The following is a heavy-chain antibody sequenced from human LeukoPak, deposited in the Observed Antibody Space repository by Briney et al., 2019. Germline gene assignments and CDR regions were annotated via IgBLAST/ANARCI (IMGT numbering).Heavy chain of an antibody. D-gene: IGHD4-23*01. V-gene: IGHV3-30*02. CDR2: IRYDGSNK. J-gene: IGHJ4*02. CDR3: AKDFSWGYGGNLPYFDY. Sequence: GGSLRLSCATSGFTFSSYGMHWVRQAPGKGLEWVAFIRYDGSNKYYADSVKGRFTISRDNSKNTLYLQMNSLRAEDTAVYYCAKDFSWGYGGNLPYFDYWGQGTLVTVSS. CDR1: GFTFSSYG.